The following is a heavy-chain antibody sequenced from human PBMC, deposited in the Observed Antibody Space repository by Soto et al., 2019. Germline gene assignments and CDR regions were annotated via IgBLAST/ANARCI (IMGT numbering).Heavy chain of an antibody. D-gene: IGHD3-3*01. Sequence: GGSLRLSCAASGFTFSSYAMSWVRQAPGKGLEWVSAISGSGGSTYYADSVKGRFTISRDNSENTLYLQMNSLRAEDTAVYYCAKSAFYDFWSGYRDWGQGTMVTVSS. CDR1: GFTFSSYA. CDR2: ISGSGGST. CDR3: AKSAFYDFWSGYRD. V-gene: IGHV3-23*01. J-gene: IGHJ3*01.